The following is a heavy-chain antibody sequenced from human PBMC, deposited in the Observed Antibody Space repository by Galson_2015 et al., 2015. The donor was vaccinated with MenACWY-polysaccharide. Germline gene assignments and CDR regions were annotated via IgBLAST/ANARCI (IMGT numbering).Heavy chain of an antibody. CDR3: ARGFTTEYCTSTSCYQYWFDP. CDR1: GFTFSSYG. J-gene: IGHJ5*02. V-gene: IGHV3-33*01. D-gene: IGHD2-2*01. CDR2: IWYDGSNN. Sequence: SLRLPCAASGFTFSSYGMHWVRQAPGKGLEWVAVIWYDGSNNNYADSVKGRFTISRDNSMDTLYLQMYSLRAEDTAVYYCARGFTTEYCTSTSCYQYWFDPWGQGTLVTVSS.